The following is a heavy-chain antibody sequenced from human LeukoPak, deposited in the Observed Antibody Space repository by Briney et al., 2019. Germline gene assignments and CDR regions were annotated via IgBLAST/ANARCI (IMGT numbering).Heavy chain of an antibody. J-gene: IGHJ4*02. CDR1: GGSISSYY. Sequence: PSETLSLTCTVSGGSISSYYWSWIRQPPGKGLEWIGYILYSGTTNSNPSLKSRVTISVDTSKNQISLKLSSVTAADTAVYYCARGRVGATLVLDYWGQGTPVTVSS. CDR3: ARGRVGATLVLDY. V-gene: IGHV4-59*08. CDR2: ILYSGTT. D-gene: IGHD1-26*01.